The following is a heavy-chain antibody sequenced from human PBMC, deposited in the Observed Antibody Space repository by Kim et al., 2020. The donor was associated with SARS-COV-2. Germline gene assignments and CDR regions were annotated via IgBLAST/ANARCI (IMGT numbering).Heavy chain of an antibody. CDR1: GFTFGDYA. Sequence: GSLRLSCTASGFTFGDYAMSWVRQAPGKGLEWVGFIRSKAYGGTTEYAASVKGRFTISRDDSKSIAYLQMNSLKTEDTAVYYCTRRRGYCSGGSCSSWFDPWGQGTLVTVSS. V-gene: IGHV3-49*04. CDR3: TRRRGYCSGGSCSSWFDP. D-gene: IGHD2-15*01. CDR2: IRSKAYGGTT. J-gene: IGHJ5*02.